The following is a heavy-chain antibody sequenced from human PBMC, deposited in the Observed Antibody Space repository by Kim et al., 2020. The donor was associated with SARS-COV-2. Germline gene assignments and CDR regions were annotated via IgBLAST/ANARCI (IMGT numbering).Heavy chain of an antibody. CDR1: GGTFSSYA. CDR2: IIPIFGTA. D-gene: IGHD2-2*01. Sequence: SVKVSCKASGGTFSSYAISWVRQAPGQGLEWMGGIIPIFGTANYAQKFQGRVTITADESTSTAYMELSSLRSEDTAVYYCARGSTSCFFDSCFPPNNYYYGMDVWGQGTTVTVSS. J-gene: IGHJ6*02. V-gene: IGHV1-69*13. CDR3: ARGSTSCFFDSCFPPNNYYYGMDV.